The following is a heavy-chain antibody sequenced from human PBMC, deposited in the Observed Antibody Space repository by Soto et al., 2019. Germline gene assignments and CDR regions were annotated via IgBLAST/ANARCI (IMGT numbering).Heavy chain of an antibody. CDR3: ARGRGYYYYMDV. Sequence: EVQLVESGGGLVKPGGSLRLSCAASGFTFSSYSMNWVRQAPGKGLEWVSSISSSSSYIYYADSVKGRFTISRDNAKNSRKLQMNSLRAEDTAVYSCARGRGYYYYMDVWGKGTTVTVSS. V-gene: IGHV3-21*01. J-gene: IGHJ6*03. CDR2: ISSSSSYI. CDR1: GFTFSSYS.